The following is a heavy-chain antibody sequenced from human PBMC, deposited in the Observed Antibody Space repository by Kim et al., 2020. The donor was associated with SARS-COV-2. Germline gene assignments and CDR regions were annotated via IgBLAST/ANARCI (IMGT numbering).Heavy chain of an antibody. Sequence: YADPVKGRFSISRDNGKNSLYLQMNSRRAEDTALYYCAKSQDGYYSYGMDVWGQGTTVTVSS. J-gene: IGHJ6*02. V-gene: IGHV3-9*01. CDR3: AKSQDGYYSYGMDV.